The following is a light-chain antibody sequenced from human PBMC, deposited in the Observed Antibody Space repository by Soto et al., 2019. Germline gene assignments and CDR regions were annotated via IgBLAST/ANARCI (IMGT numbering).Light chain of an antibody. CDR1: QRIGTG. V-gene: IGKV1-5*03. CDR3: QQYNGNSRT. Sequence: GARITITCRASQRIGTGLAWYQQRPGIAPKLLLYEASTLQSGVPSRFSGSGSGTEFSLTINSLQPDDFATYYCQQYNGNSRTFGQGTKVEI. J-gene: IGKJ1*01. CDR2: EAS.